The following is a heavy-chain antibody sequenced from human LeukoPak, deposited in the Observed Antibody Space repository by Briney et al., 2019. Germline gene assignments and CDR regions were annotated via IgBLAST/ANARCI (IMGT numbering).Heavy chain of an antibody. V-gene: IGHV4-39*01. D-gene: IGHD3-10*01. CDR3: ARLIMVRGVIIPPDH. CDR1: GGSISSSSYY. Sequence: SETLSLTCTVSGGSISSSSYYWGWVRQPPGKGLEWIGSIYYSGSTYYNPSLKSRVTISVDTSKNQFSLKLSSVTAADTAVYYCARLIMVRGVIIPPDHWGQGTLVTVSS. CDR2: IYYSGST. J-gene: IGHJ1*01.